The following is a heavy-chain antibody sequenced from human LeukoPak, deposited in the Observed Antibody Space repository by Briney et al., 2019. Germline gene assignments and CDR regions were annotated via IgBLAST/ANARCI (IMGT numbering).Heavy chain of an antibody. D-gene: IGHD5-12*01. CDR1: GFTFGSCE. CDR2: ISSSGSNT. CDR3: ARDYSVMDIVASYFFDY. J-gene: IGHJ4*02. Sequence: PGGSLRLSCAASGFTFGSCEMNWVRQAPGKGLEWVSCISSSGSNTYYADSVKGRFTISRDNAKNSLYLQMNSLRAEDTAVYYCARDYSVMDIVASYFFDYWGQGTLVTVSS. V-gene: IGHV3-48*03.